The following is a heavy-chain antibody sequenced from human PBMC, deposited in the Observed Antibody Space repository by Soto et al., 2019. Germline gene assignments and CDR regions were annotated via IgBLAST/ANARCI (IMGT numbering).Heavy chain of an antibody. CDR3: AKETFGVGWTLDY. CDR1: GFNFGDYT. V-gene: IGHV3-23*01. D-gene: IGHD6-19*01. CDR2: ISGGGGNS. Sequence: GGSLRLSCAASGFNFGDYTMTWVRQAPGKGLVWISTISGGGGNSYYADVVKGRFTITRDNSKNTLYLQMNSLKGEDTALYYCAKETFGVGWTLDYWGQGTLVTVSS. J-gene: IGHJ4*02.